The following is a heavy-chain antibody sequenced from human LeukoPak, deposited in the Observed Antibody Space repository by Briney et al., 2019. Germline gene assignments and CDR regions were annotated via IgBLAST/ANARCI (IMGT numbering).Heavy chain of an antibody. J-gene: IGHJ3*02. CDR3: AREDYIDAFDI. D-gene: IGHD4-11*01. V-gene: IGHV3-7*04. CDR2: IKQDGSEK. Sequence: GGSLRHSCAASGFTFTSYWMSWVRQAPGKGLEWVANIKQDGSEKYYVDSVKGRFTISRDNAKNSLYLQMNSLRAEDTAVYYCAREDYIDAFDIWGQGTMVTVSS. CDR1: GFTFTSYW.